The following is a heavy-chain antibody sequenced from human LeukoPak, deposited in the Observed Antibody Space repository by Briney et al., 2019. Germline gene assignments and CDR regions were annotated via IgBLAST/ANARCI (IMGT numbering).Heavy chain of an antibody. V-gene: IGHV3-48*02. CDR3: ARDHCSSTSCYYYYYGMDV. D-gene: IGHD2-2*01. J-gene: IGHJ6*02. CDR1: GFTFSGYS. CDR2: ISSSSSTI. Sequence: GGFLRLSCAASGFTFSGYSMNWVRQAPGKGLEWVSYISSSSSTIYYADSVKGRFIISRDNAKNSLYLQMNSLRDEDTAVYYCARDHCSSTSCYYYYYGMDVWGQGTTVTVSS.